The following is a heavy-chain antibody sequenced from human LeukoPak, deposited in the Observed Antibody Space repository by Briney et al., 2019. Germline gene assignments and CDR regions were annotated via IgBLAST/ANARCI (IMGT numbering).Heavy chain of an antibody. D-gene: IGHD1-26*01. CDR3: ARDGSNSGSYYFFQSLY. J-gene: IGHJ4*02. CDR1: GFTFSSYW. Sequence: GGSLRLSCAASGFTFSSYWMSWVRQAPGKGLEWVANIKQDGSEKHYVDSVKGRFTISRDNAKNSLYLQMNSLRAEDTAVYYCARDGSNSGSYYFFQSLYWGQGTLVTVSS. CDR2: IKQDGSEK. V-gene: IGHV3-7*01.